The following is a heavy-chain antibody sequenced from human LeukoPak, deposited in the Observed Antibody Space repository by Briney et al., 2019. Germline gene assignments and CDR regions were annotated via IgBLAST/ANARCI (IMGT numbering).Heavy chain of an antibody. Sequence: GGSLRLSCAASGFTFSDYYMSWIRQAPGKGLEWVSYISSSGSTIYYADSVKGRFTISRDNAKNSLYLQMNSLRAEDTAVYYCARRKCSGGSCLGTFDIWGQGTMVTVSS. D-gene: IGHD2-15*01. V-gene: IGHV3-11*04. J-gene: IGHJ3*02. CDR3: ARRKCSGGSCLGTFDI. CDR2: ISSSGSTI. CDR1: GFTFSDYY.